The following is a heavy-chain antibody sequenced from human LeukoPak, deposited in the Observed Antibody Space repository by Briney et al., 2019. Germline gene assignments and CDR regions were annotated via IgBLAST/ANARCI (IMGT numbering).Heavy chain of an antibody. Sequence: GGSLRLSCAASGFTFSHFWMSWVRQAPGKGLEWVAYIKKTGSETYYMDSVKGRFTISRDSAKNSLYLQMNSLRAEDTAVYYCARFRTWGDKAFDYWGQGTLVTVSS. J-gene: IGHJ4*02. D-gene: IGHD2-21*02. V-gene: IGHV3-7*01. CDR3: ARFRTWGDKAFDY. CDR2: IKKTGSET. CDR1: GFTFSHFW.